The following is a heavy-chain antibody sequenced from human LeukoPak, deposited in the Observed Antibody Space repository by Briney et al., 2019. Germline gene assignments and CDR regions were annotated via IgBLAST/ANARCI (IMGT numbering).Heavy chain of an antibody. J-gene: IGHJ5*02. CDR3: ARGGYISSYYGWFDP. Sequence: GASVKVSCKASGYTFTDYYLYWVRQAPGQGLELMGWINPNSGGTNYAQKFQGRVTVTRDTSISIVYMELSRLTSDDTAVYYCARGGYISSYYGWFDPWGQGTLVTVSS. V-gene: IGHV1-2*02. CDR2: INPNSGGT. CDR1: GYTFTDYY. D-gene: IGHD6-13*01.